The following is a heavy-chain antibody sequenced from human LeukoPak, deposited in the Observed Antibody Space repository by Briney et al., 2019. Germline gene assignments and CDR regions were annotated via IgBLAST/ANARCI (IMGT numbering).Heavy chain of an antibody. D-gene: IGHD2-8*02. CDR2: INPNSGGT. V-gene: IGHV1-2*06. Sequence: ASVKVSCKASGYTFIGYYIHWVRQAPGQGLEWMGRINPNSGGTNFAQRLQGRVTMTSDTSVSTAHMELSRLRSDDTAVYFCAREAGGTGTYYFDYWGQGTLVTVSS. CDR3: AREAGGTGTYYFDY. J-gene: IGHJ4*02. CDR1: GYTFIGYY.